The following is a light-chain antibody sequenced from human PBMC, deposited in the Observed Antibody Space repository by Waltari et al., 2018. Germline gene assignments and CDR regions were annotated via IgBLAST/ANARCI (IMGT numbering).Light chain of an antibody. V-gene: IGKV3-11*01. CDR2: DVS. CDR1: QSVSTF. J-gene: IGKJ1*01. Sequence: EIVLTQSPATLSLSPGERATLSCRASQSVSTFLAWYQQKPGQSPRLRIYDVSFRATGIPIRFSGSGSETDFTLTISSLEPEDFAVYYCQQYNNWPPGTFGQGTKVEIK. CDR3: QQYNNWPPGT.